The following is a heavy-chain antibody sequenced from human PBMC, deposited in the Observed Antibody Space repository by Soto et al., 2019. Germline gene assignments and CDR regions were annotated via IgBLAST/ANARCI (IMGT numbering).Heavy chain of an antibody. D-gene: IGHD2-15*01. Sequence: SGGSLRLSCAASGFTFSSCAMIWVRQAPGKGRKWVSSISGSGGTTDYADSVKGRLTISRDNSKKTRYLQMNSLRAECTAVYSGAKDRWTSPYSYQYRMDVWGQGTPVTVSS. J-gene: IGHJ6*02. CDR1: GFTFSSCA. V-gene: IGHV3-23*01. CDR3: AKDRWTSPYSYQYRMDV. CDR2: ISGSGGTT.